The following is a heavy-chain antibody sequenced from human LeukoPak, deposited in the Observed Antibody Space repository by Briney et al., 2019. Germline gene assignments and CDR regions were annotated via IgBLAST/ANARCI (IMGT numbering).Heavy chain of an antibody. CDR3: ARAHYFQTSGYYVLGDY. D-gene: IGHD3-22*01. J-gene: IGHJ4*02. V-gene: IGHV4-59*01. CDR1: GGSISTYY. Sequence: SETLSLTCTVSGGSISTYYWTWIRQPPGKGLEWIGYIYYSGSANYNPSLQSRVTISVDMSKNQFSLKLTSVTAADTAVYYCARAHYFQTSGYYVLGDYWGQGTLVTVSS. CDR2: IYYSGSA.